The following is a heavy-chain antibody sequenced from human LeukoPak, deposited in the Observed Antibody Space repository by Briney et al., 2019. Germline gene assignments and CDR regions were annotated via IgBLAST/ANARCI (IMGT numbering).Heavy chain of an antibody. CDR1: GYTFTGYY. D-gene: IGHD4-17*01. V-gene: IGHV1-2*02. J-gene: IGHJ3*02. CDR2: INPNSGGT. CDR3: AALKDYGVLLDALDI. Sequence: ASVKVSCKASGYTFTGYYMHWVRQAPGQGLEWMGWINPNSGGTNYAQKFQGRVTMTRDTSISTACMELSRLRSDDTAVYYCAALKDYGVLLDALDIWGQGTMVTVSS.